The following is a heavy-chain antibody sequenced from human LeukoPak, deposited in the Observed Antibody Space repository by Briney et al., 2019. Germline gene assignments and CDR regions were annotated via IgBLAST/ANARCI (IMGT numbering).Heavy chain of an antibody. CDR3: ARRDYYDCRGRTGLDY. CDR1: GYSFTSYW. V-gene: IGHV5-51*01. J-gene: IGHJ4*02. CDR2: IYPGDSDT. D-gene: IGHD3-22*01. Sequence: GESLKISCKGSGYSFTSYWIGWVRQMPGKGLEWMGIIYPGDSDTRYSPSFQGQVTISADKSISTAYLQWSSLKASDTVMYYCARRDYYDCRGRTGLDYWGQGTLVTVSS.